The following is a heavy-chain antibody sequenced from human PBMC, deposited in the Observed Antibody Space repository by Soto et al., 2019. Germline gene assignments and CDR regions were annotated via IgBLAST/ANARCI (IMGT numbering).Heavy chain of an antibody. J-gene: IGHJ4*02. CDR3: ARAGYSHKYYFDY. CDR1: GFTFSSYW. V-gene: IGHV3-7*01. CDR2: IKQDGSEK. Sequence: GGSLRLSCAVSGFTFSSYWMSWVRQAPGKGLEWVANIKQDGSEKYYVDSVKGRFTISRDNAKNSLYLQMNSLRAEDTAVYYCARAGYSHKYYFDYWGQGTLVTVSS. D-gene: IGHD5-18*01.